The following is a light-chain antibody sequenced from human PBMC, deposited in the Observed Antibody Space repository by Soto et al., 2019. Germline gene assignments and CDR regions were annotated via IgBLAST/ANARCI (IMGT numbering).Light chain of an antibody. Sequence: DIQMSQPPSTLSGSVGDRVTITCRASQTISSWLAWYQQKPGKAPKLLIYKASTLKSGVPSRFSGSGSGTEFTLTISSLQPDDFATYYCQHYNSYSEAFAQGTKVDI. CDR3: QHYNSYSEA. J-gene: IGKJ1*01. CDR1: QTISSW. V-gene: IGKV1-5*03. CDR2: KAS.